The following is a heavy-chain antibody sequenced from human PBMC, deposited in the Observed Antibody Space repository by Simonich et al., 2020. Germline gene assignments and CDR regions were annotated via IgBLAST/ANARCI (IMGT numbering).Heavy chain of an antibody. J-gene: IGHJ6*02. D-gene: IGHD6-19*01. CDR1: GFTFSSYS. CDR3: ARWIAVAGTGAYGMDV. V-gene: IGHV3-21*01. Sequence: EVQLVESGGGLVKPGGSLRLSCAASGFTFSSYSMNWVRQAPGKGLEWVSSISSSSSYIYYADSLKGRFTISRDNAKNSLYLKMNSLRAEDTAVYYCARWIAVAGTGAYGMDVWGQGTTVTVSS. CDR2: ISSSSSYI.